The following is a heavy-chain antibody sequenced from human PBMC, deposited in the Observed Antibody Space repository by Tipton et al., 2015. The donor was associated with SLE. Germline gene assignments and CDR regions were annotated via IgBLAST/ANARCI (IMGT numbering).Heavy chain of an antibody. J-gene: IGHJ5*02. D-gene: IGHD2-2*01. Sequence: TLSLTCTVSGGSISSGGYYWSWIRQHPGEGLEWIGYIYNSGSAHYNASLKSRVTISVDTSKNQFSLKLSSVTAADTAVYYCARSTDQNWFDPWGQGTLVTFSS. CDR2: IYNSGSA. V-gene: IGHV4-31*03. CDR1: GGSISSGGYY. CDR3: ARSTDQNWFDP.